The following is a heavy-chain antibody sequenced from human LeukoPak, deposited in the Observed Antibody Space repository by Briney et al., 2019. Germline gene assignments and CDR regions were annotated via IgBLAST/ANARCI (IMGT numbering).Heavy chain of an antibody. J-gene: IGHJ4*02. Sequence: GGALRLSRAASGFTFRSYSMNWVRPAPGKGLEGVSYISSSGNNIYYADSVKGRFTISRDNTQNSLYLQMNSLRTEDTAVYYCARAATTYYYDTSGYYWGQGTLVTVSS. D-gene: IGHD3-22*01. V-gene: IGHV3-48*04. CDR2: ISSSGNNI. CDR1: GFTFRSYS. CDR3: ARAATTYYYDTSGYY.